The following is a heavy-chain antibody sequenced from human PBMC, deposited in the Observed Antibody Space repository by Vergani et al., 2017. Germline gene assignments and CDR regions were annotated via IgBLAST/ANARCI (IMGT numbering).Heavy chain of an antibody. CDR1: GFTFDDYA. CDR2: ISWNSGSI. Sequence: EVQLVESGGGLVQPGRSLRLSCAASGFTFDDYAMHWVRQAPGKGLEWVSGISWNSGSIGYADSVKGRFTISRDNAKNSLYLQMNSLRAEDTALYYGAKDADYGVNSGDFQHWGQGTLVTVSS. V-gene: IGHV3-9*01. J-gene: IGHJ1*01. CDR3: AKDADYGVNSGDFQH. D-gene: IGHD4-23*01.